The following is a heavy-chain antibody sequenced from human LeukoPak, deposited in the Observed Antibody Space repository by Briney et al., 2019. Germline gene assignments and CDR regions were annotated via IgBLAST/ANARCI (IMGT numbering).Heavy chain of an antibody. CDR2: IYHSGST. J-gene: IGHJ4*02. D-gene: IGHD3-22*01. CDR1: DYSINSNNW. CDR3: ATASKESSGYFKYFVH. V-gene: IGHV4-28*03. Sequence: PSDTLSLTCAVSDYSINSNNWWVWIRQPPGKGLEWIGYIYHSGSTYYNPSLKSRVSISGDTSKNEFSLTLNSVTAADTAVYYCATASKESSGYFKYFVHWGQGSLVTVSS.